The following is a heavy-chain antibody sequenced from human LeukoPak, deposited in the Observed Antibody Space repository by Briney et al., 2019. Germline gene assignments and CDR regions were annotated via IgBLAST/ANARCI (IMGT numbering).Heavy chain of an antibody. V-gene: IGHV4-59*01. CDR1: GGSISSYY. D-gene: IGHD2-2*01. CDR3: ARYRAFDI. J-gene: IGHJ3*02. Sequence: SETLSLTCTVSGGSISSYYWSWIRQPPGKGLEWIGYIYYSGTNYNPSLKSRVTISVDTSKNQFYLNLSSVTAADTAIYYCARYRAFDIWGQGTMVTVSS. CDR2: IYYSGT.